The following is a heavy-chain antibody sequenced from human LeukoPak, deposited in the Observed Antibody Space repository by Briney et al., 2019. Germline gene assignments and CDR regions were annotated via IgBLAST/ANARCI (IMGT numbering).Heavy chain of an antibody. CDR2: INTNTGNP. D-gene: IGHD3-10*01. V-gene: IGHV7-4-1*02. CDR1: GYTFTSYG. J-gene: IGHJ6*02. Sequence: ASVKVSCKASGYTFTSYGISWVRQAPGQGLEWMGWINTNTGNPTYAQGFTGRFVFSLDTSVSTAYLQISSLKAEDTAVYYCANLWFGELFRNGMDVWGQGTTVTVSS. CDR3: ANLWFGELFRNGMDV.